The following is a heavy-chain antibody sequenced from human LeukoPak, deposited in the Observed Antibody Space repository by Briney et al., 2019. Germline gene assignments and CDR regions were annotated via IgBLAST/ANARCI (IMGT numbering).Heavy chain of an antibody. CDR2: INSDGIWT. D-gene: IGHD2-2*01. Sequence: PGGSLRLSCAASGNYWMHWVRQAPGKGLVWVSHINSDGIWTSYADSVKGRFTISKDNAKNTVYLQMNNLGAEYTAVYYCVSFYEPYWGRGTLVTV. CDR1: GNYW. V-gene: IGHV3-74*01. CDR3: VSFYEPY. J-gene: IGHJ4*02.